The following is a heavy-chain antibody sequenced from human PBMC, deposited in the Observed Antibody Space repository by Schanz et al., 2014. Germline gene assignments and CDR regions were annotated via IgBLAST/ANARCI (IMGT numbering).Heavy chain of an antibody. D-gene: IGHD3-10*01. CDR3: ASDTMGGNFVLYV. CDR2: INPSGGTT. V-gene: IGHV1-46*03. CDR1: GYTFTSYD. J-gene: IGHJ6*02. Sequence: QVQLIQSGAEVKKPGASVKVSCTASGYTFTSYDINWVRQAPGQGLEWMGIINPSGGTTKYAQRFQGRVTMTWDTSTSTVSMELSSLRSEDTAVYYCASDTMGGNFVLYVWGQGTTVTVSS.